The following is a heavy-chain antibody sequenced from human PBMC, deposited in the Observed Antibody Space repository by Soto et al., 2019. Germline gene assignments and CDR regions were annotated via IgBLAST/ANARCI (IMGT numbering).Heavy chain of an antibody. D-gene: IGHD2-21*01. J-gene: IGHJ4*02. CDR3: AYCCSFTWSDDDNVSTCY. Sequence: GGSLRLSCAASGFTFSSYAMSWVRQAPGKGLEWVSAISGSGGSTYYADSVKGRFTISRDNSKNTLYLQMNSLRAEDTAVYYCAYCCSFTWSDDDNVSTCYWGQGTLVTVSS. CDR1: GFTFSSYA. CDR2: ISGSGGST. V-gene: IGHV3-23*01.